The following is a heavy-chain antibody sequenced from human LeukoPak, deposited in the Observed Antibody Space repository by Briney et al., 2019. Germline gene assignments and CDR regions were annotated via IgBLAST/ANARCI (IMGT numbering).Heavy chain of an antibody. CDR1: GCPFSTYW. CDR3: LRRLAVACYYFDY. V-gene: IGHV5-51*01. CDR2: IYPRDSDI. D-gene: IGHD6-19*01. J-gene: IGHJ4*02. Sequence: PGASLQIPCKSSGCPFSTYWIGWVRQVPGKGLEWMGIIYPRDSDIRYSPSFQGQVTISAGISIDTPYLQCNSLKASDTGIYFPLRRLAVACYYFDYWGPGALVTVS.